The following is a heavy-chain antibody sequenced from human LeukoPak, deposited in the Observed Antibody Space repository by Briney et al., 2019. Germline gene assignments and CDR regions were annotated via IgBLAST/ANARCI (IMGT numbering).Heavy chain of an antibody. J-gene: IGHJ5*02. CDR1: GFTFSSYA. V-gene: IGHV3-23*01. D-gene: IGHD2-15*01. CDR2: LSSSGGTT. Sequence: GGSLRLSCAASGFTFSSYAMSWVRQAPGKGLEWVSALSSSGGTTYYAESVKGRFSISRDNSKNTLYLQMNSLRAEDTAVYYCAKANVVAAMADWFDPWGQGTLVTVSS. CDR3: AKANVVAAMADWFDP.